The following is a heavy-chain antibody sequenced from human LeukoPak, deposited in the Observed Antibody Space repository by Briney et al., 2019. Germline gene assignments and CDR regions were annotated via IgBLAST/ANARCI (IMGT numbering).Heavy chain of an antibody. CDR3: ARMDYSAGYYFDY. CDR2: IYHTGRT. V-gene: IGHV4-4*02. Sequence: SETLSLTCAVSGGSIAGYNSWTWVRQPPGKGLEWIAEIYHTGRTNYNPSLKSRVTIPVDKSNNQFSPRLSSVTAADTAVYYCARMDYSAGYYFDYWGQGTLVTVSS. D-gene: IGHD6-13*01. J-gene: IGHJ4*02. CDR1: GGSIAGYNS.